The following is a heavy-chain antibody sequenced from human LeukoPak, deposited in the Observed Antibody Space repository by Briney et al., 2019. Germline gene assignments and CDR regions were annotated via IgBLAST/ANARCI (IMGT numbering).Heavy chain of an antibody. Sequence: ASVKFSCKASGYTFTSYDINWVRQATGQGLEWMGWMNPNSGNTGYAQKFQGRVTMTRNTSITTAYTELSSPGSEDTAVYYRARYMGGPVVGMDVWGQGPTVTVSS. D-gene: IGHD3-16*01. J-gene: IGHJ6*02. CDR2: MNPNSGNT. V-gene: IGHV1-8*01. CDR3: ARYMGGPVVGMDV. CDR1: GYTFTSYD.